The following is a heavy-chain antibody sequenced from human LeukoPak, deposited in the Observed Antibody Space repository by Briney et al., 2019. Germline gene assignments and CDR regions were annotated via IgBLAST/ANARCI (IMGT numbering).Heavy chain of an antibody. Sequence: SETLPLTCTVSGGSISSGGYYWSWIRQHPGKGLEWIGYIYCSGSTYYNPSLKSRVTISVDTSKNQFSLKLSSVTAADTAVYYCARDARGTGSNVWGSYRLDWFDPWGQGTLVTVSS. CDR2: IYCSGST. D-gene: IGHD3-16*02. CDR3: ARDARGTGSNVWGSYRLDWFDP. V-gene: IGHV4-31*03. CDR1: GGSISSGGYY. J-gene: IGHJ5*02.